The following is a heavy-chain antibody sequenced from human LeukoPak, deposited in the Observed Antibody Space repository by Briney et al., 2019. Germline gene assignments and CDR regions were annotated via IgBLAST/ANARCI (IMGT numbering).Heavy chain of an antibody. CDR3: AKDPHCSSTSCRDYFDY. D-gene: IGHD2-2*01. CDR1: GFSFSYYG. CDR2: IWYGGNDK. J-gene: IGHJ4*02. V-gene: IGHV3-30*02. Sequence: GGSLRLSCVVSGFSFSYYGMHWVRQAPGKGLEWVAEIWYGGNDKYYADFVKGRFTISRDDSNNTLYLEMNSLTSEDTAIYYCAKDPHCSSTSCRDYFDYWGQGTLVTVSS.